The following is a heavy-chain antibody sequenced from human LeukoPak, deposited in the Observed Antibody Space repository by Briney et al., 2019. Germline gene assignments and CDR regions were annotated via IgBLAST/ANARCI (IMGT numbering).Heavy chain of an antibody. CDR1: GFTFTIYC. V-gene: IGHV3-7*01. Sequence: GGSLRLSCAASGFTFTIYCMIWVRQARGKGLEGVARMNLDGSEKYYVESVKGRFPISRDNAKTSLYLEMNSLRAEDTAVYYCARDATYCTNGVCYTRFDYWGQGTLVTVSS. CDR3: ARDATYCTNGVCYTRFDY. D-gene: IGHD2-8*01. J-gene: IGHJ4*02. CDR2: MNLDGSEK.